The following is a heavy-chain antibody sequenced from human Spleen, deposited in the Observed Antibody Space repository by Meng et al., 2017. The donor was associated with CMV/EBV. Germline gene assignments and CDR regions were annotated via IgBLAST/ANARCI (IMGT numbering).Heavy chain of an antibody. CDR1: EESFSDYC. V-gene: IGHV4-34*01. CDR3: ARGTWTFDY. CDR2: IDHNEST. J-gene: IGHJ4*02. Sequence: LSLTWYVYEESFSDYCWSWIRQPPGKGLKCIGEIDHNESTNYEPSLKSRVTISVDTSKNQFSLNLTSVTAADTAVYYCARGTWTFDYWGQGTLVTVSS. D-gene: IGHD3/OR15-3a*01.